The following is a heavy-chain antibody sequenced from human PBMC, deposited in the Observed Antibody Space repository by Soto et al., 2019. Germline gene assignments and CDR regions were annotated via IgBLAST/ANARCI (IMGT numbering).Heavy chain of an antibody. Sequence: QVQLVQSGAEVKKPGSSVKVSCKASGGTFSSCAISWVRQAPGQGLEWMGGIIPIFGTANYAQKFQGRVTITADESTSTAYMELSSLRSEDTAVYYCARLTPTTTRKGPAFDIWGQGTMVTVSS. V-gene: IGHV1-69*01. J-gene: IGHJ3*02. D-gene: IGHD5-12*01. CDR3: ARLTPTTTRKGPAFDI. CDR2: IIPIFGTA. CDR1: GGTFSSCA.